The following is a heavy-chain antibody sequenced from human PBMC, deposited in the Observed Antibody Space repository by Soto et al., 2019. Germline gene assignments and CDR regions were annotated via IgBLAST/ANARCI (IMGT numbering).Heavy chain of an antibody. CDR2: IYYSGST. V-gene: IGHV4-59*01. CDR1: GGSISSYY. J-gene: IGHJ4*02. D-gene: IGHD6-13*01. CDR3: ARVYSSSWHTKFDY. Sequence: TSETLSLTCTVSGGSISSYYWSWIRQPPGKGLEWIGYIYYSGSTNYNPSLKSRVTISVDTSKNQFSLKLSSVTAADTAVYYCARVYSSSWHTKFDYGGQGTLVTVSS.